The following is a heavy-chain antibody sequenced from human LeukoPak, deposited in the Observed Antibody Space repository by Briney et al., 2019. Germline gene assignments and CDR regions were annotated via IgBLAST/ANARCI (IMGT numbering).Heavy chain of an antibody. D-gene: IGHD3-22*01. CDR3: ARDGFDYYDSSGYYYFDS. V-gene: IGHV3-23*01. J-gene: IGHJ4*02. CDR2: ISGDDGST. CDR1: GFTFSNYA. Sequence: GGSLRLSCAASGFTFSNYAMSWVRRAPGKGLEWVSAISGDDGSTYYADSVRGRFTISRDNSKNTLYLQLNSLRAEDTAVYYCARDGFDYYDSSGYYYFDSWGQGTLVTVSS.